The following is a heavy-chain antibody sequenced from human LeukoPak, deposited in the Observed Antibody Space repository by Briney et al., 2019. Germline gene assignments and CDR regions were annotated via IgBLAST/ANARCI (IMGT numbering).Heavy chain of an antibody. V-gene: IGHV4-59*01. CDR1: GGSISSYY. CDR2: IYYSGST. J-gene: IGHJ4*02. D-gene: IGHD4-23*01. CDR3: ARTDYGGNSDYFDY. Sequence: SGTLSLTCTVSGGSISSYYWSWIRQPPGKGLEWIGYIYYSGSTNYNPSLKSRVTISVDTSKNQFSLKLSSVTAADTAVYYCARTDYGGNSDYFDYWGQGTLVTVSS.